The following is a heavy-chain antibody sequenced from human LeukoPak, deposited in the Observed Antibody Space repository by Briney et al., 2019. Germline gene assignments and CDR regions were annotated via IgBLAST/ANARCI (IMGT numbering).Heavy chain of an antibody. CDR2: INPSGGST. CDR3: ARDPRQQLPSSGYFDY. Sequence: ASVKVSCKASGYTFTSYYMHWVRQAPGQGLEWMGIINPSGGSTSYAQKFQGRVTMTRDTSTSTVYMELSSLRSEDTAVYYCARDPRQQLPSSGYFDYWGQGTLVTVSS. V-gene: IGHV1-46*01. CDR1: GYTFTSYY. D-gene: IGHD6-13*01. J-gene: IGHJ4*02.